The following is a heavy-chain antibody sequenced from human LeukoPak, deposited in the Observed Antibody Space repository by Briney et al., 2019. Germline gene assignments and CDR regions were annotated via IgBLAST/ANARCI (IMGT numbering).Heavy chain of an antibody. D-gene: IGHD1-26*01. Sequence: PGGSLRLSCAASGFTFNSYGMHWVRQAPGKGPEWVAFIRFDGTNENYADSVKGRFTISRDDSKNTLYLQMNSLRAEDTAVYYCAKEMGATNYFEYWGQGTLVTVSS. CDR3: AKEMGATNYFEY. V-gene: IGHV3-30*02. CDR1: GFTFNSYG. CDR2: IRFDGTNE. J-gene: IGHJ4*02.